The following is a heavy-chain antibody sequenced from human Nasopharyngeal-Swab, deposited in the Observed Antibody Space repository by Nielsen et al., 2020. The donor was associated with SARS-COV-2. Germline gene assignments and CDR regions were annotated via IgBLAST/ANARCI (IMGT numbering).Heavy chain of an antibody. J-gene: IGHJ4*02. CDR3: ARISTVTTNSLFDY. D-gene: IGHD4-17*01. V-gene: IGHV1-2*06. CDR2: INPNSGGT. Sequence: WARQAPGQGLEWMGRINPNSGGTNYAQKFQGRVTMTRDTSISTAYMELGRLRSDDTAVYYCARISTVTTNSLFDYWGQGTLVTVSS.